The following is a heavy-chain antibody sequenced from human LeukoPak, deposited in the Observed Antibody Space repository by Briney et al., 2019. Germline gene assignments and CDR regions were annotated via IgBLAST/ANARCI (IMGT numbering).Heavy chain of an antibody. CDR2: IYTSGST. D-gene: IGHD1-26*01. Sequence: PSETLSLTCTVSGGSISSYYWSWIRQPPGKGLEWIGYIYTSGSTNYNPSLKSRVTISVDTSKNQFSLKLSSVTAADTAVYCCARLYSGSSRHFYYYYMDVWGKGTTVTVSS. CDR3: ARLYSGSSRHFYYYYMDV. J-gene: IGHJ6*03. V-gene: IGHV4-4*09. CDR1: GGSISSYY.